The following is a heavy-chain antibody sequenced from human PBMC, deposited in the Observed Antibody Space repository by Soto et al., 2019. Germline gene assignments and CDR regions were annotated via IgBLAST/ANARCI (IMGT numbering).Heavy chain of an antibody. CDR2: IYSGGGT. V-gene: IGHV3-53*05. CDR3: ASLDRWQLVSHYYGMDV. Sequence: GGSLRLSCAASGFTVSGNYMTWVRQAPGKGLEWVSVIYSGGGTYYADSVKGRFTISRDNSKNTLYVQMNSLRAEDTAVYYCASLDRWQLVSHYYGMDVWGQGTTVTVSS. D-gene: IGHD1-26*01. J-gene: IGHJ6*02. CDR1: GFTVSGNY.